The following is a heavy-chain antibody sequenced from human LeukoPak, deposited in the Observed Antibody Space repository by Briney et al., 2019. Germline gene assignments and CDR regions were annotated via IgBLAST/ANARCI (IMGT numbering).Heavy chain of an antibody. J-gene: IGHJ4*02. CDR2: ISNSGSYT. CDR3: ARAIGRGPGGHFDY. V-gene: IGHV3-11*03. CDR1: GLTYSAQY. Sequence: GGSLRLSCAVSGLTYSAQYMSWIRQPARKGREWVSYISNSGSYTNYAASLRGRFTISRDNAENPLFLQMNSLKAGDTAVYYCARAIGRGPGGHFDYWGQGTLVTVSS. D-gene: IGHD3-16*01.